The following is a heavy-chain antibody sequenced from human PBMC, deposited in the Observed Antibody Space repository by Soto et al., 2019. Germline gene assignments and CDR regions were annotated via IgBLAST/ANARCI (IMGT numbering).Heavy chain of an antibody. CDR1: GGSISSGDYY. CDR2: IYYTGST. CDR3: ARVSGHNTGYYSGYFMDV. Sequence: SETLSLTCNVSGGSISSGDYYWTWIRQSPGKGLEWIGYIYYTGSTFYSPSLKSRVTISLDTSENHFSLDMNSVTAADTALYFCARVSGHNTGYYSGYFMDVWGQGTTVPVSS. D-gene: IGHD5-18*01. V-gene: IGHV4-30-4*01. J-gene: IGHJ6*02.